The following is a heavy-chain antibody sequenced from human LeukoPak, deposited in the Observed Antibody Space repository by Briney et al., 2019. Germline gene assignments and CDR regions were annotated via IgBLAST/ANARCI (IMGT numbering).Heavy chain of an antibody. CDR2: ISYDGEHK. D-gene: IGHD3-22*01. CDR3: ARGGRGSAAVVAPRSFDI. J-gene: IGHJ3*02. V-gene: IGHV3-30*14. CDR1: GFTFSNYA. Sequence: GGSLRLSCAASGFTFSNYAMEWVRQAPGKGLEWVALISYDGEHKYYADSMKGRFTISRDNSKNTLYLQMNSLRAEDSALYYCARGGRGSAAVVAPRSFDIWGQGTMVTVSS.